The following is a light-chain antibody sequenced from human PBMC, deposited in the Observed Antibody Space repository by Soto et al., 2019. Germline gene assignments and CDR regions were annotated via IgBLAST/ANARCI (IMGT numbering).Light chain of an antibody. CDR1: SSDVGGYNY. Sequence: QSALTQPRSVSGSPGQSVTISCTGTSSDVGGYNYVSWYQQHPGKAPKLMIYDVSKRPSGVPDRFSGSKSGNTASLTISGLQAEDEADYYCCSYAGSYFFGGGTNDRP. CDR3: CSYAGSYF. CDR2: DVS. V-gene: IGLV2-11*01. J-gene: IGLJ2*01.